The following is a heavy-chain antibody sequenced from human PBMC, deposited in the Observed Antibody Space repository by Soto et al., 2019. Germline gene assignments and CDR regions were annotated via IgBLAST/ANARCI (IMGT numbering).Heavy chain of an antibody. J-gene: IGHJ4*02. CDR3: ARTTITFPTHDS. V-gene: IGHV4-31*03. Sequence: QAQLQESGPGLVKASQTLSLTCTVSGDSVTSGGYYWSWIRQHPGRGLEWIGDIYYTGTTYYNPSLKSRLTLSLDTSENQFSLRLTSITAADTAVYYCARTTITFPTHDSWGQGTLVTVSS. CDR1: GDSVTSGGYY. D-gene: IGHD5-12*01. CDR2: IYYTGTT.